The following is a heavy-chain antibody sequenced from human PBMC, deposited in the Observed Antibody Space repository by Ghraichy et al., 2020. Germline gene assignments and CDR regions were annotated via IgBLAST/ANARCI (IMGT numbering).Heavy chain of an antibody. J-gene: IGHJ6*02. CDR1: GGSFSGYY. D-gene: IGHD2-8*01. V-gene: IGHV4-34*01. Sequence: SETLSLTCAVYGGSFSGYYWSWIRQPPGKGLEWIGEINHSGSTNYNPSLKSRVTISVDTSKNQFSLKLSSVTAADTAVYYCARGRRGDIVLMVYARRSYYGMDFWGQGTTVTVSS. CDR3: ARGRRGDIVLMVYARRSYYGMDF. CDR2: INHSGST.